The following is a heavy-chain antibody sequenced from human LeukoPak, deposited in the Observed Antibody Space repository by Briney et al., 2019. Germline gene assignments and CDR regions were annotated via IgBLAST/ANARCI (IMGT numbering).Heavy chain of an antibody. J-gene: IGHJ4*03. V-gene: IGHV3-23*01. D-gene: IGHD2-21*02. Sequence: GRSLRLSCAASGFTFTSYAMGWVRQAPGKGLEWVPVIRGSGGSTHYADSVKGRFTISRDNSKNTLYLQMNSRRADDTAVYYCAKVGARIYCDGDCYSDDWGQGALVTVSS. CDR2: IRGSGGST. CDR1: GFTFTSYA. CDR3: AKVGARIYCDGDCYSDD.